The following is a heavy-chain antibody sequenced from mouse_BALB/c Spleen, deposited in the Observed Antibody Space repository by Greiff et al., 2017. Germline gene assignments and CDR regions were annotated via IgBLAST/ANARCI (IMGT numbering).Heavy chain of an antibody. J-gene: IGHJ1*01. CDR2: IYPGNSDT. D-gene: IGHD1-1*01. CDR3: TSITTVSYWYFDV. CDR1: GYSFTSYW. V-gene: IGHV1-5*01. Sequence: VQLKESGTVLARPGASVKMSCKASGYSFTSYWMHWVKQRPGQGLEWIGAIYPGNSDTSYNQKFKGKAKLTAVTSASTAYMELSSLTNEDSAVYYCTSITTVSYWYFDVWGAGTTVTVSS.